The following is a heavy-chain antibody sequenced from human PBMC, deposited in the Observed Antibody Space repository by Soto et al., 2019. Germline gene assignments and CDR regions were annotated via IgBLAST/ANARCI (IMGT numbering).Heavy chain of an antibody. CDR3: ARFLWSSTGLYYFDY. Sequence: QITLKESGPTLVKPTQTLTLTCTFSGFSLTASGVGVGWIRQPPGKALEWLALIYWDDDQRYSPSLKSRLTINTDTSRNQVVLTMTNMDPVDTATYYCARFLWSSTGLYYFDYWGQGTLVTVSS. CDR1: GFSLTASGVG. J-gene: IGHJ4*02. D-gene: IGHD2-2*01. CDR2: IYWDDDQ. V-gene: IGHV2-5*02.